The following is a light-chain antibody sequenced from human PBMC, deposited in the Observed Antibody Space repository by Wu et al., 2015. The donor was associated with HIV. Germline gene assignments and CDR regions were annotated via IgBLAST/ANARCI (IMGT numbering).Light chain of an antibody. Sequence: DVQMTQSPSSLSASVGDSVSISCRASQGISTHLAWYQQIPGKAPKLLIYAATILQPGVPSRFSGSVSGSDFTLTIVNLQPEDVATYYCQKYNRAPFTFGPGT. V-gene: IGKV1-27*01. CDR1: QGISTH. CDR2: AAT. J-gene: IGKJ3*01. CDR3: QKYNRAPFT.